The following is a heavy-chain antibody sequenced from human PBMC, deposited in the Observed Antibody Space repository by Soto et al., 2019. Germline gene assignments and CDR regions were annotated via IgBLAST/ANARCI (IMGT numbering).Heavy chain of an antibody. J-gene: IGHJ6*02. Sequence: GESLKISCKGSGYSFTSYWISWVRQMPGKGLEWMGRIDPSDSYTNYSPSFQGQVTISADKSISTAYLQWSSLKASDTAMYYCARQRSGYDLGYYYYGMDVWGQGTTVTVSS. CDR2: IDPSDSYT. CDR1: GYSFTSYW. CDR3: ARQRSGYDLGYYYYGMDV. D-gene: IGHD5-12*01. V-gene: IGHV5-10-1*04.